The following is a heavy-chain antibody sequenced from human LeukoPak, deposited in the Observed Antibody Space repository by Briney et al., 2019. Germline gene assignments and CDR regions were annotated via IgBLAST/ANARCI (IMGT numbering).Heavy chain of an antibody. D-gene: IGHD2-15*01. J-gene: IGHJ5*02. Sequence: SETLSLTCAVSGGSISSGGFYWSWIRQPPGKGLEWIRYIYHSGSTNYNPSLKSRVTISVDKSKNQFSLKLRSVTAADTAVYYCARPLSLGYCSGGSCYGRGAWFDRWGQGTLVTVSS. CDR3: ARPLSLGYCSGGSCYGRGAWFDR. CDR1: GGSISSGGFY. CDR2: IYHSGST. V-gene: IGHV4-30-2*01.